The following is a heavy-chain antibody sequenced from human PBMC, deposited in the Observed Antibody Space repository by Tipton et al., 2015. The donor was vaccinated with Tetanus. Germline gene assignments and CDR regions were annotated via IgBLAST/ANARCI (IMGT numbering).Heavy chain of an antibody. CDR3: ARSLVVVVAATHEYYYYGMDV. CDR1: GDSVSSNSAA. J-gene: IGHJ6*02. D-gene: IGHD2-15*01. V-gene: IGHV6-1*01. Sequence: GLVKPSQTLSLTCAISGDSVSSNSAAWNWIRQSASRGLEWLGRTYYRSKWYNDYAVSVKSRITINPDTSKNQFSLQLNSVTPEDTAVYYCARSLVVVVAATHEYYYYGMDVWGQGTTVTVSS. CDR2: TYYRSKWYN.